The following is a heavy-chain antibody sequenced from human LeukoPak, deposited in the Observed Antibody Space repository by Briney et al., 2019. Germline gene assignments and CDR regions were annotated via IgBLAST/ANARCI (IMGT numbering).Heavy chain of an antibody. CDR1: GYSFTSYD. Sequence: ASVKVSCKASGYSFTSYDINWVRQATGQGLAWMGWMNPNSGNTGYAQKFQGRVTMTRNTSISTAYMELSSLRSEDTAVYYCARDGAAADWGFDYWGQGTLVTVSS. CDR3: ARDGAAADWGFDY. J-gene: IGHJ4*02. D-gene: IGHD6-13*01. CDR2: MNPNSGNT. V-gene: IGHV1-8*01.